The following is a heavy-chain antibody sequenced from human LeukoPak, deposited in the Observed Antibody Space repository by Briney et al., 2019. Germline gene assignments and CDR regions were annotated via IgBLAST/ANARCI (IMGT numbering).Heavy chain of an antibody. D-gene: IGHD3-16*02. CDR1: GYSISNGFY. CDR2: IYHSGST. V-gene: IGHV4-38-2*02. CDR3: ARTRFRWHAGSYRYYFDY. Sequence: SETLSLTCTVSGYSISNGFYWGWIRQPPGKGLEWIGSIYHSGSTYCNPSLKSRVTISVDTSKNQFSLKLSSVTAADTAVYYCARTRFRWHAGSYRYYFDYWGQGTLVTVSS. J-gene: IGHJ4*02.